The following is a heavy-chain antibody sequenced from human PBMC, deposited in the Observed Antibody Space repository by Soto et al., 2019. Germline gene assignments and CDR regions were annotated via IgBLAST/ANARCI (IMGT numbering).Heavy chain of an antibody. V-gene: IGHV4-61*08. J-gene: IGHJ6*02. Sequence: SETLSLTCTVSGGSISSGGYYWSWIRQHPGKGLEWIGYIYYSGSTNYNPSLKSRVTISVDTSKNQFSLKLSSVTAADTAVYYCARDHHFIAAQNYYGMDVWGQGTTVTVSS. CDR3: ARDHHFIAAQNYYGMDV. CDR1: GGSISSGGYY. D-gene: IGHD6-13*01. CDR2: IYYSGST.